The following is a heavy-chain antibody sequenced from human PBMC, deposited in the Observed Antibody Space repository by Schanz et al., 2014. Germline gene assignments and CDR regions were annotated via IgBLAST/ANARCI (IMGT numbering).Heavy chain of an antibody. CDR2: IYYSGNT. Sequence: LQLQESGSGLMKPSQTLSLTCAVSGGSISSGGYSWNWIRQSPGKGLEWIGYIYYSGNTYYNPSLKSRVTISLDTSKNQFSLPLTSLTAADTAVYYCARDTTWRLDLWGRGTLVTGSS. D-gene: IGHD1-1*01. J-gene: IGHJ2*01. CDR3: ARDTTWRLDL. CDR1: GGSISSGGYS. V-gene: IGHV4-30-2*06.